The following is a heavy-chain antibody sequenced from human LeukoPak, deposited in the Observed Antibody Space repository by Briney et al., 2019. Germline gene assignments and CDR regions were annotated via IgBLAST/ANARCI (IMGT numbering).Heavy chain of an antibody. D-gene: IGHD2-2*01. J-gene: IGHJ5*02. CDR3: ARYSPYCSSTSCYPLFDP. Sequence: SETLSLTCTVSGGSISSYYWSWIRQPPGKGLEWIGYIYYSGSTNYNPSLKSRVAISVDTSKNQFSLKLSSVTAADTAVYYCARYSPYCSSTSCYPLFDPWGQGTLVTVSS. V-gene: IGHV4-59*01. CDR2: IYYSGST. CDR1: GGSISSYY.